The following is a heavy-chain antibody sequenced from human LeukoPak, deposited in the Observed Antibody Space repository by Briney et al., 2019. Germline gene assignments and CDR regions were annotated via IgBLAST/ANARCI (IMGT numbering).Heavy chain of an antibody. V-gene: IGHV3-48*01. J-gene: IGHJ4*02. CDR2: SSSSISTI. D-gene: IGHD2-2*02. CDR3: ARDRYCSSTSCYILGDDY. Sequence: GGSLRLSCAASGFTFSSYSMNWVRQAPGKGLEWVSYSSSSISTIYYADSVKGRFTISRDNAKNSLYLQMNSLRAEDTAVYYCARDRYCSSTSCYILGDDYWGQGTLVAVSS. CDR1: GFTFSSYS.